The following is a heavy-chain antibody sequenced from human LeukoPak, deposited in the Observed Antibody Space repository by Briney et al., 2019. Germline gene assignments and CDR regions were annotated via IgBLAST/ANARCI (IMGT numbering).Heavy chain of an antibody. J-gene: IGHJ4*02. V-gene: IGHV1-2*02. CDR3: ARVPLYDFWSGYHYYFDY. D-gene: IGHD3-3*01. Sequence: ASVKVSCKASGYTFTGYYMHWVRQAPGQGLEWMGWINPNSGGTNYAQKFQGRVTMTRDTSISTAYMELSRLRSDDTAVYYCARVPLYDFWSGYHYYFDYWGQGTLVTVSS. CDR1: GYTFTGYY. CDR2: INPNSGGT.